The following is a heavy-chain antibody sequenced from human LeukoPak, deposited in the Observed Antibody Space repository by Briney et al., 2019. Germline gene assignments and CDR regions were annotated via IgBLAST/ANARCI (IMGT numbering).Heavy chain of an antibody. V-gene: IGHV1-24*01. J-gene: IGHJ4*02. Sequence: GASVKVSCKVSGCTLTELSMHWVRQAPGKGLEWMGGFDPEDGETIYAQKFQGRVTMTEDTSTDTAYMELSSLRSEDTAVYYCATDLLTIFGVVMPSFDYWGQGTLVTVSS. CDR3: ATDLLTIFGVVMPSFDY. CDR1: GCTLTELS. CDR2: FDPEDGET. D-gene: IGHD3-3*01.